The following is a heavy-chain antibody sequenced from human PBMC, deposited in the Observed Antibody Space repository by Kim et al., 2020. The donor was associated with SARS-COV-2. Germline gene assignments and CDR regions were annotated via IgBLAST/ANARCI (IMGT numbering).Heavy chain of an antibody. Sequence: SETLSLTCAVSGGSISSSNWWSWVRQPPGKGLEWIGEIYHSGATNYNPSLKSRVTILVDKSKNQFFLRLSSVTAADTAVYYCARMSLSNYDILTGYYEFYYYYGMDVWGQGTTVTVSS. D-gene: IGHD3-9*01. CDR2: IYHSGAT. CDR1: GGSISSSNW. CDR3: ARMSLSNYDILTGYYEFYYYYGMDV. J-gene: IGHJ6*02. V-gene: IGHV4-4*02.